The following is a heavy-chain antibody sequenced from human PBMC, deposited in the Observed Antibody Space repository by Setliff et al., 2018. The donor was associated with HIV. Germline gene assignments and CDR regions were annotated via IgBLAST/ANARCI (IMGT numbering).Heavy chain of an antibody. V-gene: IGHV4-39*07. J-gene: IGHJ3*01. CDR1: GYSISPTNYC. Sequence: PSETLSLTCTVSGYSISPTNYCWGWIRQTPGQGLEWIGTVCYSGGTYYNPSLMGRVTISIDTSKNQFSLNLSSVAAADTAVYYCARDRIEVVVDGPHDVFDVWGRGTTVTVSS. D-gene: IGHD2-15*01. CDR2: VCYSGGT. CDR3: ARDRIEVVVDGPHDVFDV.